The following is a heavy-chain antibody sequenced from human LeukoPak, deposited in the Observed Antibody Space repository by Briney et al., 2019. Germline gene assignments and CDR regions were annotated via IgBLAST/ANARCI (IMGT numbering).Heavy chain of an antibody. J-gene: IGHJ1*01. CDR3: ARDLNYYDSSGYHQH. Sequence: GGSLRLSCAVSGFTFSGFWMSWSRQAPGKGLEWVASINSDGSEGYYADVVKGRFTISRDNAKNSLYLQINSLRAEDTAVYYCARDLNYYDSSGYHQHWGQGTLVTVSS. CDR1: GFTFSGFW. V-gene: IGHV3-7*03. CDR2: INSDGSEG. D-gene: IGHD3-22*01.